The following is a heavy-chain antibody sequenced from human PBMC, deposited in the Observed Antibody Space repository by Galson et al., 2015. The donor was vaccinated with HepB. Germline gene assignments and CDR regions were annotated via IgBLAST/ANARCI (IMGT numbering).Heavy chain of an antibody. D-gene: IGHD5-18*01. CDR1: GFTFSRHT. CDR3: ARDLRRPRDTWIQLWVLYGVDV. J-gene: IGHJ6*02. CDR2: TSDDGSNK. Sequence: SLRLSCAASGFTFSRHTMHWVRQAPGKGLEWVAVTSDDGSNKWYADSVKGRFTISRDNSKNTLYLQMNSLRAEDTAVYYCARDLRRPRDTWIQLWVLYGVDVWGQGTTVTASS. V-gene: IGHV3-30*04.